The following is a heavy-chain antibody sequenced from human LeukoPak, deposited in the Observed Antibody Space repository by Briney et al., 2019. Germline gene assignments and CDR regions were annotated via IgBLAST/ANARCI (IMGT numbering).Heavy chain of an antibody. CDR2: IYPGDSDI. J-gene: IGHJ4*02. D-gene: IGHD2-21*02. Sequence: GESLKISCQGSGYKFTSYWIGWVRQMPRKGLEWMGIIYPGDSDIRYSPPFQGQVTISADKSMSTAYLQWRSLKASDTAMYYCARTNCGGDCYSAIDYWGQGTLVTVSS. CDR3: ARTNCGGDCYSAIDY. V-gene: IGHV5-51*01. CDR1: GYKFTSYW.